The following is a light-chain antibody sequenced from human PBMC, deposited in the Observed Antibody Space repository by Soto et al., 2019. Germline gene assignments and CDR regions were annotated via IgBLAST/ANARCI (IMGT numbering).Light chain of an antibody. Sequence: EIVLTQSPGTLSLSPGEGATLSCRASERVASSYLAWYQQIPGQAPRPLIYGASSRATGIPDRFSGSGSGTEFTLTISSLQSEDFAIYYCQQYNNWPRTFGQGTKVDNK. CDR2: GAS. J-gene: IGKJ1*01. V-gene: IGKV3-20*01. CDR3: QQYNNWPRT. CDR1: ERVASSY.